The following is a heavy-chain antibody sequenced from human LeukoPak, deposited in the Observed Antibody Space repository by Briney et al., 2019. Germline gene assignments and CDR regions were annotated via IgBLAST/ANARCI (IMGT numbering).Heavy chain of an antibody. V-gene: IGHV4-34*01. CDR3: ARGRRHMYGSGSKLDRDY. J-gene: IGHJ4*02. CDR2: INHSGST. D-gene: IGHD3-10*01. Sequence: SETLSLTCAVYGGSFSGYYWSWIRQPPGKGLEWIGEINHSGSTNYNPSLKNRVTISVDTSKNQFSLKLSSVTAADTAVYYCARGRRHMYGSGSKLDRDYWGQGTLVSVSS. CDR1: GGSFSGYY.